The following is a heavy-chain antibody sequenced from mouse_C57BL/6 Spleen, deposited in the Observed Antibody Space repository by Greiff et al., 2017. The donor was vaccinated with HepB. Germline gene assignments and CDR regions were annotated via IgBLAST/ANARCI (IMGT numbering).Heavy chain of an antibody. CDR1: GYAFSSSW. D-gene: IGHD2-5*01. Sequence: QVQLQQSGPELVKPGASVKISCKASGYAFSSSWMNWVKQRPGKGLEWIGRIYPGDGDTNYNGKFKGKATLTADNSSSTAYMQLSSLTSEYSAVYFLARGDYSNYDYYAMDDWGQGTSVTVSS. V-gene: IGHV1-82*01. J-gene: IGHJ4*01. CDR2: IYPGDGDT. CDR3: ARGDYSNYDYYAMDD.